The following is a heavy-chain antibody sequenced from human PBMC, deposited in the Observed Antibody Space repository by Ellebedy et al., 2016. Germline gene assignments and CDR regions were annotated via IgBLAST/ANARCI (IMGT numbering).Heavy chain of an antibody. Sequence: SETLSLTCSGSGGSISSGYYWTWIRHRPGKGLEWIGNIDDSGSAYFNPSLKSRITISIDTSENQFSLKLSSMTAADSGDYYCAREADRKALDLWGQGILVTVSS. CDR3: AREADRKALDL. CDR1: GGSISSGYY. J-gene: IGHJ5*02. V-gene: IGHV4-31*03. CDR2: IDDSGSA.